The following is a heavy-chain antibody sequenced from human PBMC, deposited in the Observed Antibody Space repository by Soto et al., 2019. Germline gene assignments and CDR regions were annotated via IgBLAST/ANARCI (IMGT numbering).Heavy chain of an antibody. V-gene: IGHV4-34*01. Sequence: QVQLQQWGAGLLKPSETLSLTCAVYGGSFSGYYWSWIRQPPGKGLEWIGEINHSGSTNYNPSLKSRVTISVDTSKNQFSLKLSSVTAADTDVYYCARGCPAIFGVVTTYYMDVWGKGTTVTVSS. D-gene: IGHD3-3*01. J-gene: IGHJ6*03. CDR3: ARGCPAIFGVVTTYYMDV. CDR2: INHSGST. CDR1: GGSFSGYY.